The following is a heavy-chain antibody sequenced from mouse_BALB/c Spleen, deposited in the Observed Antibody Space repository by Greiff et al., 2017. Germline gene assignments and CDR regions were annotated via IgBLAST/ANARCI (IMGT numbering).Heavy chain of an antibody. D-gene: IGHD1-1*01. CDR1: GFNLKDNY. CDR3: ARSRLRVCYYAMDY. Sequence: EVQLQESGAELVKPGASVKLSCTASGFNLKDNYMHWVKQRPEQGLEWIGRIDPATGNTKYDPKFQGKATITADTSSNTAYLQLSSLTSEDTAVYYYARSRLRVCYYAMDYWGQGSPVTVAA. J-gene: IGHJ4*01. V-gene: IGHV14-3*02. CDR2: IDPATGNT.